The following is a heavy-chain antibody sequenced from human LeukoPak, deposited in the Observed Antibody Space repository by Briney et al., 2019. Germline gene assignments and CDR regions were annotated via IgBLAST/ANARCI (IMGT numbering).Heavy chain of an antibody. CDR3: ARDLPYYYGSGSYYPD. J-gene: IGHJ4*02. D-gene: IGHD3-10*01. V-gene: IGHV1-2*02. CDR1: GYTFTGYY. Sequence: ASVKVSCKASGYTFTGYYMHWVRQAPGQGLEWMGWINPNSGGTNYAQKFQGRVTMTRDTSISTAYMGLSRLRSDDTAVYYCARDLPYYYGSGSYYPDWGQGTLVTVSS. CDR2: INPNSGGT.